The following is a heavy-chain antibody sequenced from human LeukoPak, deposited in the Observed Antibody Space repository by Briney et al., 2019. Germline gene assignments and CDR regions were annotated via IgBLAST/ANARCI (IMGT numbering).Heavy chain of an antibody. CDR2: ISGSGGST. J-gene: IGHJ6*03. Sequence: PAGSLRLSCAASGFTFSSYAMSWVRQAPGKGLEWVSAISGSGGSTYYADSVKGRFTISRDNSKNTLYLQMNSLRAEDTAVYYCAKALPLERRGYYYYMDVWGKGTTVTVSS. V-gene: IGHV3-23*01. CDR1: GFTFSSYA. CDR3: AKALPLERRGYYYYMDV. D-gene: IGHD1-1*01.